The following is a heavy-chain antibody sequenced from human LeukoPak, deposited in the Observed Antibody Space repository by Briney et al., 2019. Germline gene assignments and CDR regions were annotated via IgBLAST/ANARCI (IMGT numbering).Heavy chain of an antibody. Sequence: GASVKVSCKASGYTFTTYHIHWVRQAPGQGLEWMALINPSGGSTHYAQKFRGRVTVTRDTSTSTVYMELTSLRSEDTAVYYCACLPYAFDIWGQGTMVTVSS. CDR3: ACLPYAFDI. CDR1: GYTFTTYH. V-gene: IGHV1-46*01. CDR2: INPSGGST. J-gene: IGHJ3*02.